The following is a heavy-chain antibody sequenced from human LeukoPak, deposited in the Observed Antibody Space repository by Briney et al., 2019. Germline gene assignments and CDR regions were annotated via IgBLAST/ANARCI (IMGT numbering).Heavy chain of an antibody. CDR1: GFTFSSYG. J-gene: IGHJ6*03. Sequence: GGSLRLSCAASGFTFSSYGMSWVRQAPGKGLEWVSYISSSGSNISYADSVRGRFTISRDNAKNSLYLQMNSLRAEDTAVYYCARRGVHNRDYYYYYMDVWGKGTTVAVSS. CDR2: ISSSGSNI. CDR3: ARRGVHNRDYYYYYMDV. V-gene: IGHV3-48*04. D-gene: IGHD2-8*02.